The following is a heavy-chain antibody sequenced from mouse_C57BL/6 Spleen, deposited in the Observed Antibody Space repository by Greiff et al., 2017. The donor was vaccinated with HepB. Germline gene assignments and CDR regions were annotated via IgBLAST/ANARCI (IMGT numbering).Heavy chain of an antibody. V-gene: IGHV1-81*01. CDR2: IYPRSGNT. CDR3: ARQDSSGASAWFAY. D-gene: IGHD3-2*02. J-gene: IGHJ3*01. Sequence: QVQLKESGAELARPGASVKLSCKASGYTFTSYGISWVKQRTGQGLEWIGEIYPRSGNTYYNEKFEGKATLTADKSSSTAYMELRSLTSEDSAVYFCARQDSSGASAWFAYWGQGTLVTVSA. CDR1: GYTFTSYG.